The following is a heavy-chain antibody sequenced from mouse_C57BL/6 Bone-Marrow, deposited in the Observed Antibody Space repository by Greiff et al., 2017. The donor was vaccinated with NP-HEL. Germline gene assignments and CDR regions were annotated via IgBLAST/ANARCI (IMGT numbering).Heavy chain of an antibody. CDR2: ISSGGSYT. V-gene: IGHV5-6*01. CDR1: GFTFSSYG. CDR3: ARRTAQATDFDY. J-gene: IGHJ2*01. Sequence: EVQVVESGGDLVKPGGSLKLSCAASGFTFSSYGMSWVRQTPDKRLEWVATISSGGSYTYYPDSVKGRFTISRDNAKNTLYLQMSSLKSEDTAMYYCARRTAQATDFDYWGQGTTLTVSS. D-gene: IGHD3-2*02.